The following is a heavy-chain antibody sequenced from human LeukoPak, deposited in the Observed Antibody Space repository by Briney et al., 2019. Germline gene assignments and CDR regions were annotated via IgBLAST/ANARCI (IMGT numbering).Heavy chain of an antibody. J-gene: IGHJ4*02. Sequence: GGSLRLSCAASGFTFSNYAMSWVRQAPGKGLEWVSAISANGGSTYYADSVKGRFTISRDNSKNTLYLQMNSLRAEDTAVYYCAKSSVGQWLIYYFDYWGQGTLVTVYS. CDR1: GFTFSNYA. V-gene: IGHV3-23*01. CDR2: ISANGGST. D-gene: IGHD3-22*01. CDR3: AKSSVGQWLIYYFDY.